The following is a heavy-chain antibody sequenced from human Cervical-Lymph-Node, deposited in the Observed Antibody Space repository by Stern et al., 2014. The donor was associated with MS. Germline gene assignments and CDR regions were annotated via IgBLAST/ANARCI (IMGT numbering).Heavy chain of an antibody. CDR1: GYTFTSYG. CDR3: ARVLSPGYCSSTSCYDFDY. J-gene: IGHJ4*02. CDR2: ISAYNGNT. Sequence: QVQLVQSGAEVKKPGASVKVSCKASGYTFTSYGISWVRQAPGQGLEWMGWISAYNGNTNYAQKLQGRVTMTTDTSTSTAYMELRSLRSDDTAVYYCARVLSPGYCSSTSCYDFDYWGQGTLVTVSS. V-gene: IGHV1-18*04. D-gene: IGHD2-2*01.